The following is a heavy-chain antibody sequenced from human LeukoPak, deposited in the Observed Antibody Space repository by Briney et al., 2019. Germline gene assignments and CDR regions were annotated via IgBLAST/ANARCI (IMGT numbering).Heavy chain of an antibody. CDR3: ARNSSGIHFDY. D-gene: IGHD3-22*01. J-gene: IGHJ4*02. V-gene: IGHV4-38-2*01. Sequence: PSETLSLTCAVSGYSISNTHYWGWIRQPPGKGLEWIGSIYNSGSTHYNPSLKSRATISVDTSMNQFSLKLSSVTAADTAVYYCARNSSGIHFDYWGRGTLVTVSS. CDR1: GYSISNTHY. CDR2: IYNSGST.